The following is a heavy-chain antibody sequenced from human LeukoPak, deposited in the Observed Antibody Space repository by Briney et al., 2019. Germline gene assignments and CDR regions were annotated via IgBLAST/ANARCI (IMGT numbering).Heavy chain of an antibody. Sequence: SETLSLTCTVSGGSISSSSYYWGWIRQPPGKGLEWIGYIYHSGSTYYNPSLKSRVTISVDRSKNQFSLKLSSVTAADTAVYYCASTLEWLFPHWGQGTLVTVSS. V-gene: IGHV4-39*07. J-gene: IGHJ4*02. D-gene: IGHD3-3*01. CDR3: ASTLEWLFPH. CDR1: GGSISSSSYY. CDR2: IYHSGST.